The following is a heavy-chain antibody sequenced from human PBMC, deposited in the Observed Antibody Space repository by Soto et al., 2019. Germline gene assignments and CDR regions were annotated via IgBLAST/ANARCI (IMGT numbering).Heavy chain of an antibody. CDR3: AADPVLRYFDWLSIGGYYYYYVMDV. Sequence: SLKVSCKASGFTFTSSAMQWVRQARGQRLKWIGWIVVGSGNTNYAQKFQERVTITRDMSTSTAYMELSSLSSEDTAVYYCAADPVLRYFDWLSIGGYYYYYVMDVWGQGTTVTVS. D-gene: IGHD3-9*01. J-gene: IGHJ6*02. CDR1: GFTFTSSA. V-gene: IGHV1-58*02. CDR2: IVVGSGNT.